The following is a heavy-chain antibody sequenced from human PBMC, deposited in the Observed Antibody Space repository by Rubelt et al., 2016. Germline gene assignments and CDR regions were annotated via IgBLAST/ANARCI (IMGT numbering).Heavy chain of an antibody. D-gene: IGHD3-3*01. CDR2: IDYSWST. Sequence: QLQLQESGPGLVKPSETLSLTCTVSGGSISSSSYYWGWIRQPPGKGLEWIGSIDYSWSTYYNPSLKGGVTISVYTSKIQFSLKLSSVTAADTAVYYCARRVVYDFWSGQALYYFDYWGQGTLVTVSS. CDR3: ARRVVYDFWSGQALYYFDY. CDR1: GGSISSSSYY. V-gene: IGHV4-39*07. J-gene: IGHJ4*02.